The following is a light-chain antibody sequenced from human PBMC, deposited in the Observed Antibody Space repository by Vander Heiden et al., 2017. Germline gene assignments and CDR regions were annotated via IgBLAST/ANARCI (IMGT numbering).Light chain of an antibody. V-gene: IGKV3-20*01. CDR1: QSVSSSY. CDR2: GAS. Sequence: ERATLSCRASQSVSSSYLAWYQQKPGQAPRLLIYGASSRATGIPDFTLTISRLEPEDFAVYYCQQYGSSSWTFGQGTKVEIK. J-gene: IGKJ1*01. CDR3: QQYGSSSWT.